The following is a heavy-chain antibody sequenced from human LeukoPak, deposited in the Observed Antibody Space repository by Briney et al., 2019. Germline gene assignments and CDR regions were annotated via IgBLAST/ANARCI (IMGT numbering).Heavy chain of an antibody. V-gene: IGHV1-69*01. CDR2: IIPIFRSA. CDR1: GGTFSTYA. CDR3: VRSAGGVTISGVIPQFDYYYYYYMDV. J-gene: IGHJ6*03. Sequence: SVKVSCKASGGTFSTYAISWVRQAPGQGLEWMGGIIPIFRSANYAQKFQGRVTITADESTSTAYMELSSLRSEDTAVYYCVRSAGGVTISGVIPQFDYYYYYYMDVWGKGTTVTVSS. D-gene: IGHD3-3*01.